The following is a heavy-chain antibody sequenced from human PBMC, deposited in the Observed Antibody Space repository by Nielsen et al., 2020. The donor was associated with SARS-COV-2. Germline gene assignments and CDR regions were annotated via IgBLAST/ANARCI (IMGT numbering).Heavy chain of an antibody. J-gene: IGHJ3*02. CDR1: GYTFTGYY. CDR2: INPNSGGT. V-gene: IGHV1-2*06. CDR3: ARGILVVSHDAFDI. D-gene: IGHD2-8*02. Sequence: ASVKVSCKASGYTFTGYYMHWVRQAPGQGLEWMGRINPNSGGTNYAQKFQGRVTMTRDTSISTAYMELSRLRSDDTAVYYCARGILVVSHDAFDIWGQGTMVTVSS.